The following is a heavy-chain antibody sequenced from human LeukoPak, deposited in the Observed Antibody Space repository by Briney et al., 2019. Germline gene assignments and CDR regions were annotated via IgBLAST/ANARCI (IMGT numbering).Heavy chain of an antibody. CDR2: ISWNSGSI. CDR1: GFTFDDYA. CDR3: ARDWYHAIDY. D-gene: IGHD2-2*01. J-gene: IGHJ4*02. Sequence: GRSLRLSCAASGFTFDDYAMHWVRQAPGKGLEWVSGISWNSGSIGYADSVKGRFTISRDNAKNTLYLQMNSLGVEDTAVYYCARDWYHAIDYWGQGTLVTVSS. V-gene: IGHV3-9*01.